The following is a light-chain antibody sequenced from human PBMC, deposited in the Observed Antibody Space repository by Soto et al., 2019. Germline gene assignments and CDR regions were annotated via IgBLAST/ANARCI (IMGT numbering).Light chain of an antibody. CDR2: GAS. CDR3: QQYGTSPLYT. V-gene: IGKV3-20*01. J-gene: IGKJ2*01. CDR1: KSVSSNY. Sequence: EIVLTQSPDTLSLSPGERATLSCRASKSVSSNYLAWYQQKPGQAPRLLIYGASSRATGIPDRFSGSGSGTDFTLTISRLEPEDFAVYYCQQYGTSPLYTFGQGTKLEIK.